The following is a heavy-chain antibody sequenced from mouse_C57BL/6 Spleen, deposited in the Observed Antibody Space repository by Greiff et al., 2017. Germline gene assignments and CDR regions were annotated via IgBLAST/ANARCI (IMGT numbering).Heavy chain of an antibody. CDR2: INPNNGGT. J-gene: IGHJ4*01. Sequence: VQLQQSGPELVKPGASVKISCKASGYTFTDYYMNWVKQSHGKSLEWIGDINPNNGGTSYNQKFKGKATLTVDKSSSTAYMELRSLTSEDSAVYYCARSGLGGSYYAMDYWGQGTSVTVSS. V-gene: IGHV1-26*01. D-gene: IGHD3-3*01. CDR1: GYTFTDYY. CDR3: ARSGLGGSYYAMDY.